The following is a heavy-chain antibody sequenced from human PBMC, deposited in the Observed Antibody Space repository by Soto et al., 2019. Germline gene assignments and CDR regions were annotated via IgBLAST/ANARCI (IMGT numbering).Heavy chain of an antibody. CDR3: ARDPPYSSGWYAGFDP. CDR2: ISAYNGNT. V-gene: IGHV1-18*01. J-gene: IGHJ5*02. Sequence: QVQLVQSGAEVKKPGASVKVSCKASGYTFTSYGISWVRQAPGQGLEWMGWISAYNGNTNYAQKLQGRVTMTTDTXTXXASTELRSLRSDDTAVYYCARDPPYSSGWYAGFDPWGQGTLVTVSS. D-gene: IGHD6-19*01. CDR1: GYTFTSYG.